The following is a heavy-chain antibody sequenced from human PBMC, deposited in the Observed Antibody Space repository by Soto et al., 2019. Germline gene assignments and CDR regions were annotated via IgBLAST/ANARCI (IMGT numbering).Heavy chain of an antibody. CDR3: ASPNYSGSWSLRRTINWFDP. Sequence: GESLKISCKGSGYSFTSYWISWVRQMPGKGLEWMGRIDPSDSYTNYSPSFQGHVTLSTDKSISTAYLQWSSLQASDTAMYYSASPNYSGSWSLRRTINWFDPWGQGTLVTV. J-gene: IGHJ5*02. CDR2: IDPSDSYT. V-gene: IGHV5-10-1*01. CDR1: GYSFTSYW. D-gene: IGHD3-10*01.